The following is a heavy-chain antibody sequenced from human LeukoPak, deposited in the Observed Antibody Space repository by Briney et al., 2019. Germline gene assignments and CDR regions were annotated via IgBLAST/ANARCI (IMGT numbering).Heavy chain of an antibody. CDR1: GYTFTSYG. D-gene: IGHD6-19*01. V-gene: IGHV1-18*01. CDR2: INAYNGNT. CDR3: ARGPRIAVARYFDL. Sequence: ASVKVSCKASGYTFTSYGISWVRQAPGQGLEWMGWINAYNGNTNYARKLQGRVTMTTDTSTSTAYMELRSLRSDDTAVYYCARGPRIAVARYFDLWGRGTLATVSS. J-gene: IGHJ2*01.